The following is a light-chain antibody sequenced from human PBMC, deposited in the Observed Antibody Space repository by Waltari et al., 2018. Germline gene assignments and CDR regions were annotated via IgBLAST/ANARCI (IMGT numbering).Light chain of an antibody. CDR2: DAS. CDR3: QQRSNRFT. CDR1: QSVSSY. Sequence: EIVLTQSPATLSLSPGERPTLSCRASQSVSSYLAWYQQKPGQAPRLLIYDASNRATGIPARFSGSGSVTDFTLTISSLEPEDFAVYYCQQRSNRFTFGPGTKVDIK. V-gene: IGKV3-11*01. J-gene: IGKJ3*01.